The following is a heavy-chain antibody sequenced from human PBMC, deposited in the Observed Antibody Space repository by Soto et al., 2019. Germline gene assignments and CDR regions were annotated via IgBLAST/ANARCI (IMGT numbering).Heavy chain of an antibody. CDR3: ASHGYSGYDEYNWFDP. CDR1: GGSISSYY. D-gene: IGHD5-12*01. CDR2: IYYSGST. V-gene: IGHV4-59*08. Sequence: SETLSLTCTVSGGSISSYYWSWIRQPPGKGLEWIGYIYYSGSTNYNPSLKSRVTLSVDTSKNQFALKLSSVTAADTAVYYCASHGYSGYDEYNWFDPWGQGTLVTVSS. J-gene: IGHJ5*02.